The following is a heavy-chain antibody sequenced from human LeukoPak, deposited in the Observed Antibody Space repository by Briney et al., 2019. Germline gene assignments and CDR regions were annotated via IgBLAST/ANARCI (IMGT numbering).Heavy chain of an antibody. CDR2: INPKSGAT. CDR3: AKGATEGYYYYYGLDV. V-gene: IGHV1-2*02. Sequence: PGASVKVSCKASGYTFTGYYMHWVRQAPGQGLEWMGWINPKSGATTYAQKFQDRVTLTRDTSINTAYMDLSGLTSDDTAEFYCAKGATEGYYYYYGLDVWGQGTTVTVSS. J-gene: IGHJ6*02. CDR1: GYTFTGYY.